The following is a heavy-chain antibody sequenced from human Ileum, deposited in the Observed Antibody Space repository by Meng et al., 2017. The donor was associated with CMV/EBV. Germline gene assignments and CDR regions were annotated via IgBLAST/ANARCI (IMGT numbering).Heavy chain of an antibody. CDR2: INPSGGST. Sequence: CKASGYTFTTYYIHWVRQAPGQGLEWMGIINPSGGSTSYAQKFHDRVTMTRDTSTSTVYMELSSLKSEDTAVYFCARAELTGDHLDPWGQGTLVTVSS. CDR1: GYTFTTYY. CDR3: ARAELTGDHLDP. V-gene: IGHV1-46*01. D-gene: IGHD7-27*01. J-gene: IGHJ5*02.